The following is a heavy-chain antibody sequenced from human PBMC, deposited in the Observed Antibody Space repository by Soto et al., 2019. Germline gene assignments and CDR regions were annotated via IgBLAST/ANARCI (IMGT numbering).Heavy chain of an antibody. Sequence: QVQLQQWGAGLLKPSETLSLTCAVYGGSFSGYYWTWIRQSPERGLEGSGKAITMGTTYYNPSLKTRVTISVHTPKNQFSLKMSSVTAADTAVYYCARGIGYCSSINCYSSRRLRFDSWGQGTLVTVSS. CDR2: AITMGTT. CDR1: GGSFSGYY. J-gene: IGHJ4*02. CDR3: ARGIGYCSSINCYSSRRLRFDS. D-gene: IGHD2-2*01. V-gene: IGHV4-34*01.